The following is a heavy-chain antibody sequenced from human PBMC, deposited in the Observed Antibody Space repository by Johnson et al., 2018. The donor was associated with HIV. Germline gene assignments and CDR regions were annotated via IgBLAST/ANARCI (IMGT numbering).Heavy chain of an antibody. Sequence: QEQLVESGGGVVQPGRSLRLSCAASGFTFSSYAMHWVRQAPGKGLEWVAVISYDGSNKYYADSVKGRFTISRDNSKNTLYLQMNSLRAEDTAVFYCASCESDSSGRVAFDIWGQGTIVTVAS. CDR1: GFTFSSYA. CDR2: ISYDGSNK. D-gene: IGHD3-22*01. V-gene: IGHV3-30-3*01. J-gene: IGHJ3*02. CDR3: ASCESDSSGRVAFDI.